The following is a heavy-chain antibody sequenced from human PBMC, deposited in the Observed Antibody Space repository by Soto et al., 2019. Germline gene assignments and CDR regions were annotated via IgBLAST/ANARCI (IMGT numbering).Heavy chain of an antibody. D-gene: IGHD3-16*01. CDR2: FYWDDDK. CDR1: GFSLRTTGVG. Sequence: QITLKESGPTLVKPTQTLTLTCTYSGFSLRTTGVGVGWIRKPPGKALEWLGIFYWDDDKRYSPSLKNRLTLTNDISKSQVVLTLTNMDPVDTATYYCAHTWGLPFDYWGQGTLVIVSS. V-gene: IGHV2-5*02. J-gene: IGHJ4*02. CDR3: AHTWGLPFDY.